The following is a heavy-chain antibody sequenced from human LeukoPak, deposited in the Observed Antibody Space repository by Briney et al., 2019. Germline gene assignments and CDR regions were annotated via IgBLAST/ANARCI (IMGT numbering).Heavy chain of an antibody. D-gene: IGHD3-10*01. CDR1: GFTFTSSA. CDR3: AAGGSGSYYGSHFDY. CDR2: IVVGSGNT. J-gene: IGHJ4*02. Sequence: TSVKVSCKASGFTFTSSAVQWVRQARGQRLEWIGWIVVGSGNTTYAQKFQERVTITRDMSTSTAYMELSSLRSEDTAVYYCAAGGSGSYYGSHFDYWGQGTLVTVSS. V-gene: IGHV1-58*01.